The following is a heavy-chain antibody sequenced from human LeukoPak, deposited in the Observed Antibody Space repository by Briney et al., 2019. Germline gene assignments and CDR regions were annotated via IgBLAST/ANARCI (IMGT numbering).Heavy chain of an antibody. Sequence: SETLSLTCAVYGGSFSGYYWSWIRQPPGKGLEWIGEINHSGSTNYNPSLKSRVTISVDTSKNQFSLKLSSVTAADTAVYYRVRESTYYYGSGSYNWFDPWGQGTLVTVSS. CDR3: VRESTYYYGSGSYNWFDP. D-gene: IGHD3-10*01. CDR1: GGSFSGYY. V-gene: IGHV4-34*01. CDR2: INHSGST. J-gene: IGHJ5*02.